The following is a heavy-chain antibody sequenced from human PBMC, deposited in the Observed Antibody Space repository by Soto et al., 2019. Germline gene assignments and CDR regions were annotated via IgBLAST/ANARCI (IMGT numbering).Heavy chain of an antibody. V-gene: IGHV1-69*02. J-gene: IGHJ4*02. CDR1: GGTFSSYT. CDR2: IIPILGIA. D-gene: IGHD4-17*01. Sequence: QVQLVQSGAEVKKPGSSVKVSCKASGGTFSSYTISWVRQAPGQGREWMGRIIPILGIANYAQKFQGRVTITADKSTSTAYMELSSLRSEDTAVYYCARAPRVRYPDYGDSHGWGQGTLVTVSA. CDR3: ARAPRVRYPDYGDSHG.